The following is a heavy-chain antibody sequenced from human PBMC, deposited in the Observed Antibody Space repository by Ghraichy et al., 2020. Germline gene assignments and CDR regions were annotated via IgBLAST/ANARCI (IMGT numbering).Heavy chain of an antibody. CDR2: IYYSGST. CDR1: GGSISSGGYY. CDR3: ARGSLTPNNWFDP. D-gene: IGHD2-21*02. Sequence: LSLTCTVSGGSISSGGYYWSWIRQHPGKGLEWIGYIYYSGSTYYNPSLKSRVTISVDTSKNQFSLKLSSVTAADTAVYYCARGSLTPNNWFDPWGQGTLVTVSS. J-gene: IGHJ5*02. V-gene: IGHV4-31*03.